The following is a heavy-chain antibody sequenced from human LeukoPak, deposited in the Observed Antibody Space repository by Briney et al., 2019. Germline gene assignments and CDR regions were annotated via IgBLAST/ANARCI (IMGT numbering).Heavy chain of an antibody. V-gene: IGHV4-39*07. CDR1: GGSISSGSYY. Sequence: PSETLSLTCTVSGGSISSGSYYWGWIRQPPGKGLEWIGSIYHSGSTYYNPSLKSRVTISVDTSKNQFSLKLSSVTAADTAVYYCAREGYGGNPAPFDYWGQGTLVTVSS. D-gene: IGHD4-23*01. CDR3: AREGYGGNPAPFDY. CDR2: IYHSGST. J-gene: IGHJ4*02.